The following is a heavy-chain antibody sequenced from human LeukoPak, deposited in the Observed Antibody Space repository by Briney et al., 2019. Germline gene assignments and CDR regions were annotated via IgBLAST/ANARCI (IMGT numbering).Heavy chain of an antibody. CDR1: GGTFSSYA. CDR3: ARDVKAGTTWFDP. CDR2: IIPIFGTA. Sequence: ASVKVSCKASGGTFSSYAISWVRQAPGQGLEWMGGIIPIFGTANYAQKFQGRVTITADESTSTAYMELSSLRSEDTAVYYCARDVKAGTTWFDPWGQGTLVTVSS. J-gene: IGHJ5*02. V-gene: IGHV1-69*13. D-gene: IGHD6-19*01.